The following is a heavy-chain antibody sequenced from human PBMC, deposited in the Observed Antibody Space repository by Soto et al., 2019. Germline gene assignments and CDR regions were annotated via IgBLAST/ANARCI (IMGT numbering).Heavy chain of an antibody. CDR1: GASISSYY. Sequence: QVQLQESGPGLVKPSETLSLTCTVSGASISSYYWSWIRQPPGKGLEWIGYIDYSGSTNYNPSIKSRVTISVDTSKTQFSLKLSSATAADTAVYYCARRYGGTIDYWGQGTLVTVSS. V-gene: IGHV4-59*08. D-gene: IGHD2-2*01. CDR3: ARRYGGTIDY. J-gene: IGHJ4*02. CDR2: IDYSGST.